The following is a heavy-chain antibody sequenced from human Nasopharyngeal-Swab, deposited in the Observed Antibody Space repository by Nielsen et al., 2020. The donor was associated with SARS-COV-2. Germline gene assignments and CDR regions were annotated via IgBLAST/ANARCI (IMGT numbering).Heavy chain of an antibody. CDR3: ARDGLEYDFWSAYFMDV. J-gene: IGHJ6*02. CDR1: GFTFNNYN. V-gene: IGHV3-21*01. D-gene: IGHD3-3*01. Sequence: GESLKISCAASGFTFNNYNFNWVRQAPGKGLEWVSSISSSSSYIYYADSVKGRFTISRDNAKNSLYLQMNSLRAEDTAVYYCARDGLEYDFWSAYFMDVWGQGTTVTVSS. CDR2: ISSSSSYI.